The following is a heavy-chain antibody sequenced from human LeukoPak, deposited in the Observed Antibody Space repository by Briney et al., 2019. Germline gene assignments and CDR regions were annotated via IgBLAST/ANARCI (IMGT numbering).Heavy chain of an antibody. D-gene: IGHD2-8*02. CDR1: GFPFTSGFTFSDYY. CDR3: ARGGTGAFDY. Sequence: GGSLRLSCAASGFPFTSGFTFSDYYMSWIRQAPGKGLEWVSYISSTSTYTNYADSVKGRFTISRDNANNSVYLQMNSLRADDTAINYCARGGTGAFDYWGQGTLVTVSS. CDR2: ISSTSTYT. J-gene: IGHJ4*02. V-gene: IGHV3-11*06.